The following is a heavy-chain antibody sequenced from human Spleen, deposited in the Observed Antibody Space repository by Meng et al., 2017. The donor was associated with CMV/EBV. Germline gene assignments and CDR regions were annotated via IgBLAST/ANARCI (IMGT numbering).Heavy chain of an antibody. CDR2: ISSSSSYI. Sequence: GESLKISCAASKFTFSTYWMTWVRQAPGKGLEWVSSISSSSSYIYYADSVKGRFTISRDNAKNSLYLQMNSLRAEDTAVYYCARELGYCSSTSCLGWFDPWGQGTLVTVSS. D-gene: IGHD2-2*01. CDR1: KFTFSTYW. CDR3: ARELGYCSSTSCLGWFDP. V-gene: IGHV3-21*01. J-gene: IGHJ5*02.